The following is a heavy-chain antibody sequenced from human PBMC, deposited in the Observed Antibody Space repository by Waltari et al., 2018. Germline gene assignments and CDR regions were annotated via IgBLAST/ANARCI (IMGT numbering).Heavy chain of an antibody. D-gene: IGHD1-26*01. CDR2: IFHRDSDP. Sequence: EVQLVQSGTQVKKPGESLRISCKASGYSFSSYWIGWVRQMPGNGMGWMGVIFHRDSDPRYPPSSQGRVTISADKSTGTAYLQFSSLTASDTAMYFCARELIWPGELGPFDLWGQGTFVSVSS. V-gene: IGHV5-51*01. J-gene: IGHJ3*01. CDR3: ARELIWPGELGPFDL. CDR1: GYSFSSYW.